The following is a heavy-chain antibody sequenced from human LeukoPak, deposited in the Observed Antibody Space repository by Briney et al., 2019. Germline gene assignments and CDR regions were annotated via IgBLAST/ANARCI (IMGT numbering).Heavy chain of an antibody. J-gene: IGHJ6*03. CDR1: GFTFSSYW. V-gene: IGHV3-7*01. Sequence: PGGSLRLSCAASGFTFSSYWMSWVRQAPGKGLEWVANIKHDGSEKYYVDSVKGRFIISRDNAKNSLYLQMNSLRAEDTAVYYCAKGAFRDQVQGYYYMDVWGKGTTVTVSS. CDR3: AKGAFRDQVQGYYYMDV. D-gene: IGHD3-10*01. CDR2: IKHDGSEK.